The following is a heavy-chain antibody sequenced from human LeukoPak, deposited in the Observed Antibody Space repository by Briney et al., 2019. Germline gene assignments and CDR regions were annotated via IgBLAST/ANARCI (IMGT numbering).Heavy chain of an antibody. V-gene: IGHV3-23*01. D-gene: IGHD3-10*01. J-gene: IGHJ6*03. CDR3: ARGGTNYYYMDV. Sequence: GGSLRLSCAASGFTFNSYAMSWVRQAPGKELEWVSAISGSGDRTFYADSVKGRLTISRDNSKNTLYLQLNTVRAEDTALYYCARGGTNYYYMDVWGNGTTVTVSS. CDR2: ISGSGDRT. CDR1: GFTFNSYA.